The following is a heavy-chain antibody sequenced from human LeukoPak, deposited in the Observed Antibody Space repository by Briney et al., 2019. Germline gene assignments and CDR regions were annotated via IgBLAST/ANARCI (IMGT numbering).Heavy chain of an antibody. CDR2: ISSSGSTI. V-gene: IGHV3-11*01. Sequence: GGSLRLSCAASGFTFSDYYMSWIRQAPGKGLEWVSYISSSGSTIYYADSVKGRFTISRDNAKNSLYLQMNSLRAEGTAVYYCARDSRWELPTGYYYGMDVWGQGTTVTVSS. J-gene: IGHJ6*02. D-gene: IGHD1-26*01. CDR3: ARDSRWELPTGYYYGMDV. CDR1: GFTFSDYY.